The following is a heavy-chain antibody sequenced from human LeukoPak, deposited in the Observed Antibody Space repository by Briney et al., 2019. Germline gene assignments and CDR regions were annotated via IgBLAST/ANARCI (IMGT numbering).Heavy chain of an antibody. CDR3: ARALVRATMVWYFDL. CDR1: GGSISSYY. V-gene: IGHV4-34*01. J-gene: IGHJ2*01. CDR2: ISHSGST. D-gene: IGHD5-12*01. Sequence: TSETLSLTCTVSGGSISSYYWSWIRQPPGKGLEWIGEISHSGSTNYSPSLKSRVTISVDTSKNQFSLNLSSVTAADTAVYYCARALVRATMVWYFDLWGRGTLVTVSS.